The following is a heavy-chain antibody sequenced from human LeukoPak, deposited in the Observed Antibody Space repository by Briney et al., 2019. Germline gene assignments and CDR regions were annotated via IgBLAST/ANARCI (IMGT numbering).Heavy chain of an antibody. CDR3: AIAIISRGYFDY. CDR2: IIPIFGTA. V-gene: IGHV1-69*13. J-gene: IGHJ4*02. CDR1: GDTFSSYA. Sequence: GASVKVSCKASGDTFSSYAISWVRQAPGQGLEWMGGIIPIFGTANYAQKFQGRVTITADESTSTAYMELSSLRSEDTAVYYCAIAIISRGYFDYWGQGTLVTVSS. D-gene: IGHD3-10*01.